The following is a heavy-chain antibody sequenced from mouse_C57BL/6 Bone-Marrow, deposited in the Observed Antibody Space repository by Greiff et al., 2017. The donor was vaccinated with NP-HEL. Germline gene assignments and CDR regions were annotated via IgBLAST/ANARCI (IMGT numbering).Heavy chain of an antibody. J-gene: IGHJ3*01. Sequence: QVQLKQSGAELARPGASVKLSCKASGYTFTTYGISWVKQRTGQGLEWIGEIYPRSGNTYYNEKFKGKATLTADKSSSTAYMELRSLTSEDSAVYFCAREGGYYYGSSRAYWGQGTLVTVSA. D-gene: IGHD1-1*01. CDR3: AREGGYYYGSSRAY. CDR1: GYTFTTYG. CDR2: IYPRSGNT. V-gene: IGHV1-81*01.